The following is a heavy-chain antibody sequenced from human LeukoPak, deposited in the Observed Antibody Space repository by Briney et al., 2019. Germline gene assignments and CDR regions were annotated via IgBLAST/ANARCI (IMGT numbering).Heavy chain of an antibody. CDR2: IRQGGGEK. CDR3: ARDSSPRNGYDAFDI. D-gene: IGHD2-15*01. V-gene: IGHV3-7*01. J-gene: IGHJ3*02. CDR1: GFTFSTYW. Sequence: GGSLRLSCAASGFTFSTYWMTWVRQAPGKGLEWVANIRQGGGEKFYVDSVKGRFTISRDNAKNSLYLQMISLRAEDTAVYYCARDSSPRNGYDAFDIWGQGTMVTVSS.